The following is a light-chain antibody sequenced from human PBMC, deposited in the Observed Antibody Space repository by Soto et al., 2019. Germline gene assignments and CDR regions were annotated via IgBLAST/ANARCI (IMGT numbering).Light chain of an antibody. J-gene: IGKJ1*01. CDR2: DAS. V-gene: IGKV3-11*01. Sequence: PGERATLSCRASQSVNNFLAWYQQKPGQAPGLVIYDASSRATGIPARFSGRGSGTDFTLTISSLQPEDFATYYCQQSYSALVAFGQGTKVDIK. CDR3: QQSYSALVA. CDR1: QSVNNF.